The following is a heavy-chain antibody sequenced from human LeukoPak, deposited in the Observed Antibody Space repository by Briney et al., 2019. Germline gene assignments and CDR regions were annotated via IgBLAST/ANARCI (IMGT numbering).Heavy chain of an antibody. CDR3: ARDSESRFDP. J-gene: IGHJ5*02. CDR2: IYTTGST. V-gene: IGHV4-61*02. CDR1: GGSISSGSYY. Sequence: PSQTLSLTCTVSGGSISSGSYYWSWIRQPAGKGLDWIGRIYTTGSTNYNPSLKSRVTISVDTSKNQFSLKLSSVTAADTAVYYCARDSESRFDPWGQGTLVTVSS.